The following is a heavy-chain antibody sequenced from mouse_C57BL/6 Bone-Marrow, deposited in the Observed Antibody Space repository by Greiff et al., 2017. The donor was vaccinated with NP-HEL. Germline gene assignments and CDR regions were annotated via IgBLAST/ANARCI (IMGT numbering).Heavy chain of an antibody. J-gene: IGHJ4*01. CDR3: ARLLWLLYYYAMDY. CDR2: INSDGGST. CDR1: EYEFPSYD. Sequence: EVKLMESGGGLVQPGESLKLSCESNEYEFPSYDMSWVRKTPEKRLELVAAINSDGGSTYYPDTMERRFIISRDNTKKTLYLQMSSLRSEDTALYYCARLLWLLYYYAMDYWGQGTSVTVSS. D-gene: IGHD2-2*01. V-gene: IGHV5-2*01.